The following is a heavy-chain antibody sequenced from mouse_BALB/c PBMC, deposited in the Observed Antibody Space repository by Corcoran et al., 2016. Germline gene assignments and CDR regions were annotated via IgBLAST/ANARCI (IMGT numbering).Heavy chain of an antibody. D-gene: IGHD1-1*01. CDR1: GYTFTDYY. CDR2: IYPGSGNT. Sequence: QIQLQQSGPELVKPGASVKISCKASGYTFTDYYINWVKQKPGQGLEWIGWIYPGSGNTKYNETFNGKATLTVDTSSSTAYMQLRSLTSEDTAVYFCARCYGSPNWYFDVWGAGTAVTVSS. V-gene: IGHV1-84*02. J-gene: IGHJ1*01. CDR3: ARCYGSPNWYFDV.